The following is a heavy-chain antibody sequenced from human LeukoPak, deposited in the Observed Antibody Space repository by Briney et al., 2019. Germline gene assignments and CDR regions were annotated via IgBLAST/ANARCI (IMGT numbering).Heavy chain of an antibody. D-gene: IGHD3-3*01. CDR3: AKKDSSRFLEWLPPEYFQH. CDR1: GFTVSSNY. V-gene: IGHV3-23*01. J-gene: IGHJ1*01. Sequence: GGSLRLSCAASGFTVSSNYMSWVRQAPGKGLEWVSAISGSGGSTYYADSVKGRYTISRDNSKNTLYLQMNSLRAEDTAVYYCAKKDSSRFLEWLPPEYFQHWGQGTLVTVSS. CDR2: ISGSGGST.